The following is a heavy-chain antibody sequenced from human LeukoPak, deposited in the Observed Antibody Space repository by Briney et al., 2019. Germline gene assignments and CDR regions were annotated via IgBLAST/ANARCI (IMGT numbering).Heavy chain of an antibody. J-gene: IGHJ4*02. CDR2: VFFSGST. CDR1: SGSIRSFY. V-gene: IGHV4-59*08. CDR3: ARHSLSSSSDNFDY. Sequence: SETLSLTCTVSSGSIRSFYWSWIRQTPGKGLDWIGNVFFSGSTNYNPSLKSRVTILVDTSKNHFSLKLNSVTAADTAFYYCARHSLSSSSDNFDYWGQGTLVTVSS. D-gene: IGHD6-6*01.